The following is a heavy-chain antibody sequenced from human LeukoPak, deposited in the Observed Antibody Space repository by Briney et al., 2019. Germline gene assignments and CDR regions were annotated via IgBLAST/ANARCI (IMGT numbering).Heavy chain of an antibody. D-gene: IGHD2-15*01. Sequence: GGSLRLSCAASGFTFSSYAMSWVRQAPGKGLEWVSAISGSGGSTYYADSVKGRFTISRDNSKNTLYLQMNSLRAEDTAVYYCASCSGGSCYAYYGMDVWGQGTTATVSS. V-gene: IGHV3-23*01. CDR3: ASCSGGSCYAYYGMDV. CDR2: ISGSGGST. CDR1: GFTFSSYA. J-gene: IGHJ6*02.